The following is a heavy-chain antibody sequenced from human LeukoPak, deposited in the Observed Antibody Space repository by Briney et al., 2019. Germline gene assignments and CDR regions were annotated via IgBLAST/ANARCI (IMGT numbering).Heavy chain of an antibody. V-gene: IGHV3-21*01. Sequence: GGSLRLSCAASGFTFSSYSMNWVRQAPGKGLEWVSSISSSSTYIYYADSVKGRFTISRDNSKNTLYLQMNSLRAEDTAVYYCAKAVAGTTRGYFQHWGQGTLVTVSS. CDR1: GFTFSSYS. CDR3: AKAVAGTTRGYFQH. D-gene: IGHD6-19*01. J-gene: IGHJ1*01. CDR2: ISSSSTYI.